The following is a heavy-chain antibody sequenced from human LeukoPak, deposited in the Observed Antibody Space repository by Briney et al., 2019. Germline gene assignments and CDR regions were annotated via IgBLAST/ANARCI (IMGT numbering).Heavy chain of an antibody. CDR2: ISSSGSTI. Sequence: PGGSLRLSCAASGFTFSSYEMNWVRQAPGKGLEWVSYISSSGSTIYYADSVMGRFTISRDNAKNSLYLQMNSLRAEDTAVYYCARLHGDYYYYYYMDVWGKGTTVTISS. J-gene: IGHJ6*03. CDR1: GFTFSSYE. D-gene: IGHD4-17*01. V-gene: IGHV3-48*03. CDR3: ARLHGDYYYYYYMDV.